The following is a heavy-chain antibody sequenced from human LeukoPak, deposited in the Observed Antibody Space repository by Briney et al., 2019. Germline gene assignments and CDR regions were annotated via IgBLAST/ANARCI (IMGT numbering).Heavy chain of an antibody. J-gene: IGHJ5*02. Sequence: PGGSLRLSCAASGFTFSSYAMHWVRQAPGKGLEWVAVISYDGSNKYYADSVKGRFTISRDNSKNTLYLQMNSLRAEDTAVYYCARGAAAGTWPGWFDPWGQGTLVTVSS. V-gene: IGHV3-30-3*01. D-gene: IGHD6-13*01. CDR1: GFTFSSYA. CDR3: ARGAAAGTWPGWFDP. CDR2: ISYDGSNK.